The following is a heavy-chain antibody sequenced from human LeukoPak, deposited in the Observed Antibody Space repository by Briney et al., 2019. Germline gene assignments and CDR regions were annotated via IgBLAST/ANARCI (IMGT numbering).Heavy chain of an antibody. CDR2: IRSTANGYAT. Sequence: GGSLRLSCAASGFTFSGSALHWVRQASGKGLEWVGRIRSTANGYATAYAASVKGRFTISRDDSKNTAYLQMDSLKTEDTAVYYCTRHSYSGYDHAYWGQGTLVTVSS. D-gene: IGHD5-12*01. CDR3: TRHSYSGYDHAY. CDR1: GFTFSGSA. J-gene: IGHJ4*02. V-gene: IGHV3-73*01.